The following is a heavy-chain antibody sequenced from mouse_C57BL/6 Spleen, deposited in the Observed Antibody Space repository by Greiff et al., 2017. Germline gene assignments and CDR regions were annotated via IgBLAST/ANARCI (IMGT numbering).Heavy chain of an antibody. CDR3: ARGENDYVRFAY. V-gene: IGHV1-52*01. Sequence: QVQLQQSGAELVRPGSSVKLSCKASGYTFTSYWMHWVKQRPIQGLEWIGNIDPSDSETHYNQKFKDKATLTVDKSSSTAYMQLSSLTSEDSAVYYCARGENDYVRFAYWGQGTLVTVSA. D-gene: IGHD2-4*01. J-gene: IGHJ3*01. CDR1: GYTFTSYW. CDR2: IDPSDSET.